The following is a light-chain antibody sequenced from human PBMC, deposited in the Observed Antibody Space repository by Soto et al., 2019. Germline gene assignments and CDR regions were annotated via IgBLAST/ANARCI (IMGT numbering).Light chain of an antibody. V-gene: IGLV2-11*01. CDR1: SNDVGGYNY. J-gene: IGLJ2*01. Sequence: QSVLAQPRSVSGSPGQSVTISCTGTSNDVGGYNYVSWYQQHPGKAPKLMIFDVSKRPSGVPDRFSGSKSDNTASLTISGLQAEDEADYYCCSYAGSYTFSIFGGGTKLTVL. CDR2: DVS. CDR3: CSYAGSYTFSI.